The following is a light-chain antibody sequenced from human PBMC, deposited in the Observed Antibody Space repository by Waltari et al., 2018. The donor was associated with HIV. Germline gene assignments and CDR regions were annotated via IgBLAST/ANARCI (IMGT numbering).Light chain of an antibody. CDR2: EGS. CDR1: SSAVGSYKL. J-gene: IGLJ2*01. CDR3: CSYAGSSTVV. Sequence: QSALTQPASVSGSPGQSITIPCTGTSSAVGSYKLVSWYQQHPGKAPKLMIYEGSKRPSGVSNRFSGSKSGNTASLTISGLQAEDEADYYCCSYAGSSTVVFGGGTKLTVL. V-gene: IGLV2-23*01.